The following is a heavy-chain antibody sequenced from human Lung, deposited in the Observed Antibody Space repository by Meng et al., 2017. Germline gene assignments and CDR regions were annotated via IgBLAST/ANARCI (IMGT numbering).Heavy chain of an antibody. J-gene: IGHJ4*02. Sequence: QVQRVQAGDEGKKPGASVKGCCKASGYTLTSYGITWVRQAPGQGLEWMGWISAYNGNTNYAQKLQGRVTMTTDTSTSTAYMELRSLRSDDTAVYYCARLGLQTTGLNDCWGQGTLVTVSS. D-gene: IGHD3-9*01. CDR2: ISAYNGNT. V-gene: IGHV1-18*01. CDR3: ARLGLQTTGLNDC. CDR1: GYTLTSYG.